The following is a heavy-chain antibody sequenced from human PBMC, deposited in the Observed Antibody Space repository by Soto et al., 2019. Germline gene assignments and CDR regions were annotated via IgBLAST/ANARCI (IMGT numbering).Heavy chain of an antibody. CDR3: ARDGTGYYFDY. CDR1: GFTFSSYG. Sequence: QVQLVESGGGVVQPGRSLRLSCAASGFTFSSYGMHWVRQAPGKGLEWVAVIWYDGSTTYYADSVKGRFTISRDNSKNTLYLQMNSLRAEDTAVYYCARDGTGYYFDYWGQGTLVTVSS. J-gene: IGHJ4*02. V-gene: IGHV3-33*01. CDR2: IWYDGSTT. D-gene: IGHD1-26*01.